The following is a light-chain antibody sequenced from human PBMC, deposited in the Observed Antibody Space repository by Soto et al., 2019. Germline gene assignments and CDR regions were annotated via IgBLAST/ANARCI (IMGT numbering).Light chain of an antibody. CDR1: QGINSY. CDR2: LAS. J-gene: IGKJ2*01. CDR3: QNYNSAPFT. V-gene: IGKV1-27*01. Sequence: DIQMTQSPSSLSASVGDRVTITCRASQGINSYLAWYQQKPGKVPKFLIYLASTLQSGVPSRFSGSGSGTDFTLTISSLQTDDVATYYCQNYNSAPFTFGQGTKLEI.